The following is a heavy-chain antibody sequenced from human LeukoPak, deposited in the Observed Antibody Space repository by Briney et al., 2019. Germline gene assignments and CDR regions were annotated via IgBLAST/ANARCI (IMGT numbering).Heavy chain of an antibody. CDR3: ARSSSGWYGDY. Sequence: SETLSLTCAVYGGSFSGYYWSWIRQPPGKGLEWIGEVNHSGSTNYNPSLKSRVTISVDTSKNQFSLKLSSVTAADTAVYYCARSSSGWYGDYWGQGTLVIVSS. CDR1: GGSFSGYY. J-gene: IGHJ4*02. V-gene: IGHV4-34*01. CDR2: VNHSGST. D-gene: IGHD6-19*01.